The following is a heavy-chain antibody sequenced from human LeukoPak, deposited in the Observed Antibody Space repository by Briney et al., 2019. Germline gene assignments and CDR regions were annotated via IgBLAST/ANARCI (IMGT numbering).Heavy chain of an antibody. CDR2: INSDGSTT. CDR1: GFTFSAYW. CDR3: ARDHSEPGVFFDS. J-gene: IGHJ4*02. V-gene: IGHV3-74*01. D-gene: IGHD1-14*01. Sequence: GGSLRLSCEASGFTFSAYWMHWVRQAPGKGLVWVSRINSDGSTTSYADSVKGRFTISRDNAKNTLYLQMNSLRAGDTAVYYCARDHSEPGVFFDSWGRGTLVTVSS.